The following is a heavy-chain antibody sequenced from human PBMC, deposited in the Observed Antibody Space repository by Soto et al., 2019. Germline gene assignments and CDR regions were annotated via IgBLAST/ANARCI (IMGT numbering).Heavy chain of an antibody. Sequence: GGSLRLSCAASGFTFSSYAMSWVRQAPGKGLEWVSAISGSGGSTYYADSVKGRFTISRDNSKNTLYLQMNSLRAEDTAVYYCAKRGPNWNQPLYYYYGMDVWGQGTTVTVS. CDR3: AKRGPNWNQPLYYYYGMDV. CDR1: GFTFSSYA. J-gene: IGHJ6*02. D-gene: IGHD1-1*01. CDR2: ISGSGGST. V-gene: IGHV3-23*01.